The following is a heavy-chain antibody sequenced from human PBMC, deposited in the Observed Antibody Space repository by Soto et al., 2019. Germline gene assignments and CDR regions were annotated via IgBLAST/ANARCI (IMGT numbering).Heavy chain of an antibody. Sequence: EVQLLESGGGLVQPGGSLRLSCAASGFTFSSYAMSWVSQAPGKGLEWVSASSGSGGRTYYADSVKGRFTISRDNSKNTLYLQMNSLRAEDTAVYYCAKDLGYTIFGVVIGWFYPWGQGTLVTVSS. J-gene: IGHJ5*02. CDR3: AKDLGYTIFGVVIGWFYP. V-gene: IGHV3-23*01. D-gene: IGHD3-3*01. CDR2: SSGSGGRT. CDR1: GFTFSSYA.